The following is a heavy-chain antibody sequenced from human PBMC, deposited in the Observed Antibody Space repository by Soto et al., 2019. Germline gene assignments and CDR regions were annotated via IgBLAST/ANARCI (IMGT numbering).Heavy chain of an antibody. D-gene: IGHD3-22*01. CDR1: GYTFTGYY. J-gene: IGHJ3*02. Sequence: GASVKVSCKASGYTFTGYYMHWVRQAPGQGLEWMGWINPNSGGTNYAQKFQGWVTMTRDTSISTAYMELSRLRSDDTAVYYCARTDYYDSWNGAFDIWGQGTMVTVSS. V-gene: IGHV1-2*04. CDR3: ARTDYYDSWNGAFDI. CDR2: INPNSGGT.